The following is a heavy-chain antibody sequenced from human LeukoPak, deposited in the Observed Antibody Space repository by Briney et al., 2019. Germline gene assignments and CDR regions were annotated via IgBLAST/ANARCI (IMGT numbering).Heavy chain of an antibody. V-gene: IGHV3-21*04. CDR1: GFPFITYS. Sequence: PGGSLRLSCAASGFPFITYSMNWVRQAPGKGLDWVSSISSSSTYIHYADSVKGRFTISRDNAKNTLYLQMNSLRAEDTAVYYCAKDPADYWGQGTLVTVSS. CDR3: AKDPADY. J-gene: IGHJ4*02. CDR2: ISSSSTYI.